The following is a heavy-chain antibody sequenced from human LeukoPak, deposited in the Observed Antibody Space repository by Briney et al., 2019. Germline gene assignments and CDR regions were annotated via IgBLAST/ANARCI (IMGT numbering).Heavy chain of an antibody. CDR1: GFTVSSNY. Sequence: GGSLRLSCAASGFTVSSNYMSWVRQAPGKGLEWVSSISSSSSYIYYADSVKGRFTISRDNAKNSLYLQMNSLRAEDTAVYYCARGGGSLDGYWGQGTLVTVSS. D-gene: IGHD3-16*01. CDR2: ISSSSSYI. CDR3: ARGGGSLDGY. J-gene: IGHJ4*02. V-gene: IGHV3-21*01.